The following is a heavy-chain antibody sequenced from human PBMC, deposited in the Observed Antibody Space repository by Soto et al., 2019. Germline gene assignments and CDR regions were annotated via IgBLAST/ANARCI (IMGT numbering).Heavy chain of an antibody. D-gene: IGHD3-16*01. V-gene: IGHV1-69*01. Sequence: QVQLVQSGAEVKKPGSSVKVSCKASGGTCSSYAISWVRQAPVQGLEWMGGIIPIFGTANYAQKFQGRVTSTVDESTSTAYMGLSSLRSEDTAGYYCARELSSDRRVWGLVVVWFDPWGQGTLVTVSS. CDR1: GGTCSSYA. J-gene: IGHJ5*02. CDR3: ARELSSDRRVWGLVVVWFDP. CDR2: IIPIFGTA.